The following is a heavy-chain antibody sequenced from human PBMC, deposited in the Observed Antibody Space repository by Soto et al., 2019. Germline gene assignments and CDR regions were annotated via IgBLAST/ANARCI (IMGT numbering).Heavy chain of an antibody. CDR1: GCSISSGGYY. Sequence: PSETLSLACPVSGCSISSGGYYWSWIRQPPGKGLEWIGSIYYSGSTYYNPSLKSRVTISVDTSKNQFSLKLSSVTAADTAVYYCARASALGMDVWGQGTTVTVSS. J-gene: IGHJ6*02. V-gene: IGHV4-39*01. D-gene: IGHD3-16*01. CDR2: IYYSGST. CDR3: ARASALGMDV.